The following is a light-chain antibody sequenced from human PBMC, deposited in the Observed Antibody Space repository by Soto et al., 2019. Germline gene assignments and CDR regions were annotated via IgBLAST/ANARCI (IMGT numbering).Light chain of an antibody. Sequence: DIQLIQSPSSLSASVGDRVTITCRANDKMSRYLNWYQQKPGKAPKLLIYAASNLQSGVPSRFSGSGSVADFILTISSLQPEDSATYYCQQSYSTPRTFGQGTKVELK. CDR2: AAS. CDR3: QQSYSTPRT. CDR1: DKMSRY. V-gene: IGKV1-39*01. J-gene: IGKJ1*01.